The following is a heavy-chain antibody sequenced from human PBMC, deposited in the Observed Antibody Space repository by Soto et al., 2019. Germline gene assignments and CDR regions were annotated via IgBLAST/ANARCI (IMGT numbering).Heavy chain of an antibody. CDR1: GYTFTSYD. V-gene: IGHV1-8*01. J-gene: IGHJ5*02. CDR3: ARGTYSSSAGHDWFDP. D-gene: IGHD6-6*01. Sequence: QVQLVQSGAEVTKPGASVKVSCKASGYTFTSYDINWVRQATGQVLEWMGWMNPNSGNTGYAQKFQGRVTMTRNTSISTAYMELSSVGSEDTAVYYCARGTYSSSAGHDWFDPWGQGTLVTVSS. CDR2: MNPNSGNT.